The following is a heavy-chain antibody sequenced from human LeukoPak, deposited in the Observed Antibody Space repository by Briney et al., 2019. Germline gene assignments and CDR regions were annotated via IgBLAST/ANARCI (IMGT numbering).Heavy chain of an antibody. CDR1: GGSFSGYY. CDR3: ARGGRGGITMVRGTRRLDY. V-gene: IGHV4-34*01. D-gene: IGHD3-10*01. Sequence: SETLSLTCAVYGGSFSGYYWSWLRQPPGKGLEWLGEINHSGSTNYNPSLKSRVTISVDTSKNQFSLKLSSVTAADTAVYYCARGGRGGITMVRGTRRLDYWGQGTLVTVSS. J-gene: IGHJ4*02. CDR2: INHSGST.